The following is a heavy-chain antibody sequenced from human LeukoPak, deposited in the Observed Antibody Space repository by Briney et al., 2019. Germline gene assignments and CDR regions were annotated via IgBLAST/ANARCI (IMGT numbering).Heavy chain of an antibody. CDR3: ARDHNPYIPIEKFDTYNWFDP. Sequence: GASVKVSCKASGYTFTGYYMHWVRQAPGQGLEWMGRINPNSGGTNYAQKFQGRVTMTRDTSISTAYMELSRLRSDDTAVYYCARDHNPYIPIEKFDTYNWFDPWGQGTLVTVSS. CDR2: INPNSGGT. V-gene: IGHV1-2*06. D-gene: IGHD3-9*01. CDR1: GYTFTGYY. J-gene: IGHJ5*02.